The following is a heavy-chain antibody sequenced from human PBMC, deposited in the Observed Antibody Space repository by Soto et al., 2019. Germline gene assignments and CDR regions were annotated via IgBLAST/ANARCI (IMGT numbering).Heavy chain of an antibody. D-gene: IGHD3-10*01. CDR2: ISSSSSYI. J-gene: IGHJ3*02. V-gene: IGHV3-21*01. CDR1: GFTFSTYS. CDR3: ASDRGEDLKAFDI. Sequence: EVQLVESGGGLVKPGGSLRLSCAASGFTFSTYSMNWVRQAPGKGREWVSSISSSSSYIYYADSVKGRVTISRDNAKNSLYLQMNRLSAEDTAVYYCASDRGEDLKAFDIWGQRTMVTVSS.